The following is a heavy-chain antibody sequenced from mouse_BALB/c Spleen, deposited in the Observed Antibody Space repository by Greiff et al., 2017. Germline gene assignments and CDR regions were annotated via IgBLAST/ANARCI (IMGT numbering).Heavy chain of an antibody. V-gene: IGHV7-3*02. CDR2: IRNKANGYTT. CDR1: GFTFTDYY. D-gene: IGHD2-4*01. J-gene: IGHJ4*01. CDR3: ARGITTHYYAMDY. Sequence: EVKLMESGGGLVQPGGSLRLSCATSGFTFTDYYMSWVRQPPGKALEWLGFIRNKANGYTTEYSASVKGRFTISRDNSQSILYLQMNTLRAEDSATYYCARGITTHYYAMDYGGQGTSVTVSS.